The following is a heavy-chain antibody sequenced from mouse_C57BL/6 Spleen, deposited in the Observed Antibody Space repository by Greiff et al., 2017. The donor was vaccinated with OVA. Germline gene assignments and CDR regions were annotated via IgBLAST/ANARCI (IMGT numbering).Heavy chain of an antibody. Sequence: VQLQQSGAELVKPGASVKLSCKASGYTFTSYWMHWVKQRPGQGLEWIGYINPSSGYTKYNQKFKDKATLTVDKSSSTAYMQLSSLTSEDSEVCYSTDEVIGDYFDYWGQGTTLTVSS. D-gene: IGHD2-14*01. CDR2: INPSSGYT. V-gene: IGHV1-7*01. J-gene: IGHJ2*01. CDR3: TDEVIGDYFDY. CDR1: GYTFTSYW.